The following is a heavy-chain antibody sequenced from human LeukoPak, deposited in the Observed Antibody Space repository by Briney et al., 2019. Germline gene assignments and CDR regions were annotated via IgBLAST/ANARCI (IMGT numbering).Heavy chain of an antibody. D-gene: IGHD5-12*01. Sequence: LSLTCAVYGGSFSGYYWSWIRQPPGKGLEWVAVISYDGSNKYYADSVKGRFTISRDNSKNTLYLQMNSLRAEDTAVYYCAKDTVGLRRYSGLFDYWGQGTLVTVSS. J-gene: IGHJ4*02. CDR3: AKDTVGLRRYSGLFDY. V-gene: IGHV3-30*18. CDR2: ISYDGSNK. CDR1: GGSFSGYY.